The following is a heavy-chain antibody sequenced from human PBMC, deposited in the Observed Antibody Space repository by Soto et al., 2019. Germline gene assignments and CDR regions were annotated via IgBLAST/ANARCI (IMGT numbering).Heavy chain of an antibody. Sequence: PGGSLRLSCAASGFTFSSYAMHWVRQAPGKGLEWVAVISYDGSNKYYADSVKGRFTISRDNSKNTLYLQMNSLRAEDTAVYYCARSFRDTAMVTYSYFDYWGQGTRVTVSS. CDR1: GFTFSSYA. V-gene: IGHV3-30-3*01. D-gene: IGHD5-18*01. J-gene: IGHJ4*02. CDR3: ARSFRDTAMVTYSYFDY. CDR2: ISYDGSNK.